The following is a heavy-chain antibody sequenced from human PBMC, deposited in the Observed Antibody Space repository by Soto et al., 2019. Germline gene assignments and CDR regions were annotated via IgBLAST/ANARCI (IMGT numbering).Heavy chain of an antibody. CDR2: IIPFIGTA. J-gene: IGHJ6*02. Sequence: AASVKVSCKASGGTFSSYSISWVRQAPGQGLEWMGRIIPFIGTANYAQKFQGRVTITADESTSTAYMELTSLRSEDTAVYYCARVVMTTVPASYYYCMDVWGQGTTVTVSS. CDR3: ARVVMTTVPASYYYCMDV. CDR1: GGTFSSYS. D-gene: IGHD4-4*01. V-gene: IGHV1-69*11.